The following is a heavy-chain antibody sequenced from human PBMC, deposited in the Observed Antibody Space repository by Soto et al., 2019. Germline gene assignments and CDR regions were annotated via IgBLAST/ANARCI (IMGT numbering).Heavy chain of an antibody. Sequence: ASVKVSCKASGYTFTNNDVSWVRQATGQGLEWMGWMSPGSGDTGYAQKFQGRVTMTRDISIATAYMELNSLTSEDTAIYYCARMESFGSLNWFDPWGQGTLVTVSS. D-gene: IGHD5-18*01. V-gene: IGHV1-8*02. J-gene: IGHJ5*02. CDR1: GYTFTNND. CDR3: ARMESFGSLNWFDP. CDR2: MSPGSGDT.